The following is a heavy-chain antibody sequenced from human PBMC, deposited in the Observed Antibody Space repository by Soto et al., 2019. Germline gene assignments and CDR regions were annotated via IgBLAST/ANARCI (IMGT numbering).Heavy chain of an antibody. J-gene: IGHJ4*02. V-gene: IGHV1-3*01. CDR3: ARGEFLSYDDY. D-gene: IGHD3-16*01. CDR2: INAGNGNT. CDR1: GYTFTSYA. Sequence: QVQLVQSGAEVKKPGASVKVSCKASGYTFTSYAMPWVRQAPGQRLEWMGWINAGNGNTKYSQKFQGRVTITRDTSASSAYMELSSLRSEDTAVYYCARGEFLSYDDYWGQGTLVTVSS.